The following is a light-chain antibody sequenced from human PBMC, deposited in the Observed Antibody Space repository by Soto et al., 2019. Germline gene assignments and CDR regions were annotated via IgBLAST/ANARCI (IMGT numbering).Light chain of an antibody. Sequence: EIVMTQSPATLSVSPGARATLSCRASPSVSSNLARYQQKPGQAPRLLIYGASTRATGIPARFSGSGSGTEFTLTISSLQSEDFAVYYCQQYNNWPRTFGQGTKLEIK. CDR2: GAS. J-gene: IGKJ2*01. V-gene: IGKV3-15*01. CDR1: PSVSSN. CDR3: QQYNNWPRT.